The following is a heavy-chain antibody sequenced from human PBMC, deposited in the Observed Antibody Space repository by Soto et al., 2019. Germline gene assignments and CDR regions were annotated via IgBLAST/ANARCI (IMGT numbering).Heavy chain of an antibody. CDR2: IIPLFGTA. Sequence: SVKVSCKAFGGAFSSNAISWMRQAPGQGLEWMGGIIPLFGTAKYAQNFQGRITITADESTNTAYMELRSLRSQDTAVYYCARGVHYDSSGYYYFYWGQGTLVTVSS. V-gene: IGHV1-69*13. D-gene: IGHD3-22*01. CDR1: GGAFSSNA. CDR3: ARGVHYDSSGYYYFY. J-gene: IGHJ4*02.